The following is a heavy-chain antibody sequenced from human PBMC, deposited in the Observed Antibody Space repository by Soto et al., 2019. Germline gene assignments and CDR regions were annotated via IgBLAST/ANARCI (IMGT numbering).Heavy chain of an antibody. D-gene: IGHD6-6*01. CDR3: GKGRSSSDYYGVDV. CDR1: GFTFSSCA. J-gene: IGHJ6*02. CDR2: IIDSGGST. V-gene: IGHV3-23*01. Sequence: EVHLLESGGALVQPGGSLRLSCAASGFTFSSCAMGWVRQAPGKGLEWVSDIIDSGGSTYYADAVKGRFTISRDNSKSTLYLQMTSLRAEDTAVYYCGKGRSSSDYYGVDVWGQGTTVTVSS.